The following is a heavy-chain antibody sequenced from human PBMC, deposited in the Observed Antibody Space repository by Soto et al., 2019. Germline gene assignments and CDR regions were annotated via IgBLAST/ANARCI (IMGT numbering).Heavy chain of an antibody. D-gene: IGHD3-22*01. CDR1: GFTFSSYG. Sequence: GGSLRLSCAASGFTFSSYGMHWVRQAPGKGLEWVAVISYDGSNKYYADSVKGRFTISRDNSKNTLYLQMNSLRAEDTAVYYCAKDYGLYYYDSSGYYPDYWGQGTLVTVSS. V-gene: IGHV3-30*18. CDR2: ISYDGSNK. J-gene: IGHJ4*02. CDR3: AKDYGLYYYDSSGYYPDY.